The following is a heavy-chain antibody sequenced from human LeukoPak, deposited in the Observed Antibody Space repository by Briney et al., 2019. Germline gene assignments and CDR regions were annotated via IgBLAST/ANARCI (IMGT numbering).Heavy chain of an antibody. CDR2: IYYSGST. V-gene: IGHV4-30-4*01. CDR3: ARGEYYYGLGQDY. Sequence: PSETLSLTCTVSGGSISSGDYYWSWIRQPPGKGLEWIGYIYYSGSTYYNPSLKSRVSISIDTSKNQFSLNLSSVTAADTAVYYCARGEYYYGLGQDYWGQGTLVTVSS. CDR1: GGSISSGDYY. D-gene: IGHD3-10*01. J-gene: IGHJ4*02.